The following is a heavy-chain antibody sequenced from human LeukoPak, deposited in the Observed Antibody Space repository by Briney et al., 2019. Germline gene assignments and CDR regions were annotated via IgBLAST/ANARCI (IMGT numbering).Heavy chain of an antibody. D-gene: IGHD5-18*01. CDR2: IYYSGRT. CDR3: ARRPWVRSYGSLFRFYP. Sequence: SQTLYLTCTVSGGSISSSNYFWAGIRQPPGKGLEWVGSIYYSGRTYYNPPLKRRLTISVDTSKHQFSLKLISVTAADRAVYYCARRPWVRSYGSLFRFYPWGQGTLVIVSS. V-gene: IGHV4-39*01. CDR1: GGSISSSNYF. J-gene: IGHJ5*02.